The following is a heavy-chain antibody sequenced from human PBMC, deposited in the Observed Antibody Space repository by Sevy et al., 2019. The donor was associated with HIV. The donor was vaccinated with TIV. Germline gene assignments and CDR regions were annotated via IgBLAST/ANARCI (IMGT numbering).Heavy chain of an antibody. CDR1: GDSISSGDIY. Sequence: SETLSLTCSVSGDSISSGDIYWNWIRQPPGEGLEWIGVIYNSGTTSYNPSLMSRVTISLDTSKNQFSLTLSSVTAADTAVYYCASLRKRSQYSSNYYLIWGQGTLVTVSS. D-gene: IGHD6-19*01. CDR3: ASLRKRSQYSSNYYLI. CDR2: IYNSGTT. V-gene: IGHV4-30-4*01. J-gene: IGHJ4*02.